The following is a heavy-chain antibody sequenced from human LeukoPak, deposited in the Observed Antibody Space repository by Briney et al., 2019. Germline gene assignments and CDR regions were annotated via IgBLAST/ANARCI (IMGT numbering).Heavy chain of an antibody. D-gene: IGHD4-17*01. Sequence: PSETLSLTCAVYGGSFSGYYWSWIRQHPGKGLEWIGYIYYSGSTYYNPSLKSRVTISVDTSKNQFSLKLSSVTAADTAVYYCAREVTTSGAVYFDYWGQGTLVTVSS. CDR2: IYYSGST. CDR1: GGSFSGYY. CDR3: AREVTTSGAVYFDY. V-gene: IGHV4-31*11. J-gene: IGHJ4*02.